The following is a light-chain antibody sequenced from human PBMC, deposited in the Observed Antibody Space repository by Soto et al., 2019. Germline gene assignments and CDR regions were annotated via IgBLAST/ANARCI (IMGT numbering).Light chain of an antibody. J-gene: IGKJ2*02. Sequence: ALQMTQSPSSLSASVGDRVTISCRASQGIRADLGWYQHKPGKAPRLLIYAASSLQGGVPSRFSGTRSGTDFTLAINNLQPEDSATYYCLQHYNYPRTFGQGTKLEI. CDR2: AAS. CDR1: QGIRAD. CDR3: LQHYNYPRT. V-gene: IGKV1-6*01.